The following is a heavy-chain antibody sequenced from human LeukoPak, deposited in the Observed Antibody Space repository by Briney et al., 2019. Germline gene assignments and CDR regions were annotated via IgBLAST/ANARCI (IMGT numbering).Heavy chain of an antibody. D-gene: IGHD1-26*01. J-gene: IGHJ4*02. CDR2: IYYSGST. Sequence: SETLSLTCTVSGGSISSYYWSWIRQPPGKGLEWIGYIYYSGSTNYNPSLKSRVTISVDTSKNQFSLKLSSVTAADTAVYYCATGGGGATKLFYYWGQGTLVTVSS. V-gene: IGHV4-59*01. CDR3: ATGGGGATKLFYY. CDR1: GGSISSYY.